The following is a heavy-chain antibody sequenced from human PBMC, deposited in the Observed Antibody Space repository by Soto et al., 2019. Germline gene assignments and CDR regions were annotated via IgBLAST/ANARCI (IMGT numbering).Heavy chain of an antibody. Sequence: EVQLFDSGGGLVQPGGSLRLSCAASGFTFSSHAMSWVRQTPGNGLALVSAITNSGGSTYYADSVKVRFTISRDNSTNTMYLQMNSLRAEDTAVYYGAKRGIDSGDPIDYCFQGPLVTVS. V-gene: IGHV3-23*01. CDR2: ITNSGGST. J-gene: IGHJ4*02. D-gene: IGHD2-21*02. CDR3: AKRGIDSGDPIDY. CDR1: GFTFSSHA.